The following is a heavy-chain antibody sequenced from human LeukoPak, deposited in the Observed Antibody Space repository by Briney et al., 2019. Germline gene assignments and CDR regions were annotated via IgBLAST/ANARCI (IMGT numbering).Heavy chain of an antibody. V-gene: IGHV4-59*01. D-gene: IGHD6-25*01. CDR2: TYHTGST. CDR1: GGSISSYY. J-gene: IGHJ4*02. Sequence: SETLSLTCTVSGGSISSYYWSWIRQPPGKGLKSIANTYHTGSTNYNPSLSSRVTISIDTAKNQFSLKLTSVTAADTAVYYCARRGRNSSGWQDYLWGQGTLVAVSS. CDR3: ARRGRNSSGWQDYL.